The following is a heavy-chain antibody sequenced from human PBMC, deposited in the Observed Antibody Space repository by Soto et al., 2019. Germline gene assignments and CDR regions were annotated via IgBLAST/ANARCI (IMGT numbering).Heavy chain of an antibody. CDR1: GYTFTNSD. J-gene: IGHJ4*02. V-gene: IGHV1-8*01. Sequence: ASVKVSCKASGYTFTNSDINWVRQAPGQGLEWMGWMNPDSGHAAYAQKFQGRVTLTTSTSTSTVYMEMRSLGSEDTAVYYCARRPHCSGGICYYGLDNWGQGTLVTAPQ. CDR3: ARRPHCSGGICYYGLDN. CDR2: MNPDSGHA. D-gene: IGHD2-15*01.